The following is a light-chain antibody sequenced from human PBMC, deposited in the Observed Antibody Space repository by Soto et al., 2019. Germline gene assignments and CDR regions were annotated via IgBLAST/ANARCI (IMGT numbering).Light chain of an antibody. Sequence: QSALTQPPSASGSPGQSVTISCTGTSSDVSGYNYVSRYQQHPGKAPKLMIYEVSKRPSGVPDRFSGSKSGNTASLTVSGLQAEDDADYYCSSYAGSNSYVFGTGTKVIVL. CDR3: SSYAGSNSYV. CDR1: SSDVSGYNY. CDR2: EVS. J-gene: IGLJ1*01. V-gene: IGLV2-8*01.